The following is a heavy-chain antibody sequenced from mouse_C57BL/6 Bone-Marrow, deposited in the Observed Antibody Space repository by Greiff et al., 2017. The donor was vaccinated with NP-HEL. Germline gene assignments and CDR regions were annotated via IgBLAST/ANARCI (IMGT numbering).Heavy chain of an antibody. CDR2: IYPGAGDT. V-gene: IGHV1-82*01. J-gene: IGHJ2*01. CDR3: ARSLITTVVVPFDY. Sequence: QVQLQQSGPELVKPGASVKISCKASGYAFSSSWMNWVKQRPGQGLEWLGRIYPGAGDTNYNGKFKGKATLTADKSSSTAYMQLSSLTSEDSAVYFCARSLITTVVVPFDYWGQGTTLTVSS. D-gene: IGHD1-1*01. CDR1: GYAFSSSW.